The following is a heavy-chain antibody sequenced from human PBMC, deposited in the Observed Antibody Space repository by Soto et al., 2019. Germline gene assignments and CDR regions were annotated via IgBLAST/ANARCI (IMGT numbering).Heavy chain of an antibody. CDR1: GGSISMYY. D-gene: IGHD5-12*01. CDR2: IYYSGST. V-gene: IGHV4-59*01. Sequence: PSETLSRTCTVSGGSISMYYWSWIRQRPGKRLDCIGYIYYSGSTNYNPSLKSRVTISVDTSKNQLSLKLSSVTAADTAVYYCARDRGGYRCYDKAGMDVWGQGTRVTVSS. J-gene: IGHJ6*02. CDR3: ARDRGGYRCYDKAGMDV.